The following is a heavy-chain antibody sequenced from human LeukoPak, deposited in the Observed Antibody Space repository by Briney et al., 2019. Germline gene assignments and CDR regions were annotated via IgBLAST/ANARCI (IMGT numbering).Heavy chain of an antibody. CDR1: GFTFRTYS. Sequence: GGSLRLSCAASGFTFRTYSMNWVRQAPGKGLEWVAVISYDGSNKYYADSVKGRFTISRDNSKNTLYLQMNSLRAEDTAVYYCAKDLYSSGWYGGAFDYWGQGTLVTVSS. CDR2: ISYDGSNK. J-gene: IGHJ4*02. V-gene: IGHV3-30*18. CDR3: AKDLYSSGWYGGAFDY. D-gene: IGHD6-19*01.